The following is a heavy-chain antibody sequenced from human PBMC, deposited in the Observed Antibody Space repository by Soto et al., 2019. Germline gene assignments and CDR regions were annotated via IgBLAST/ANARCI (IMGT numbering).Heavy chain of an antibody. CDR1: GGSFSGYY. Sequence: QVQLQQWGAGLLKPSETLSLTCAVYGGSFSGYYWIWIRQPPGRGLEYIGEITHSGSTDYNPSLRCRLSVSVDTSKNQLSLMLSSVTGSDTALYFCARAPTGAGNYQMDAWGKGATVTVSS. J-gene: IGHJ6*03. CDR3: ARAPTGAGNYQMDA. D-gene: IGHD3-10*01. CDR2: ITHSGST. V-gene: IGHV4-34*01.